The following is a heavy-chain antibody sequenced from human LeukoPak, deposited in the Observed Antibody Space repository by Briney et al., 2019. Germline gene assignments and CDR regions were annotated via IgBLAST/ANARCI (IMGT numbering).Heavy chain of an antibody. V-gene: IGHV3-23*01. CDR1: GFTFSSYA. CDR3: AKMGAVTTHYYYYMDV. J-gene: IGHJ6*03. Sequence: GGSLRLSCAASGFTFSSYAMSWVRQAPGKGLEWVSAISGSSGSTYYADSVKGRFTISRDNSKNTLYLQMNSLRAEDTAVYYCAKMGAVTTHYYYYMDVWGKGTTVTVSS. D-gene: IGHD4-17*01. CDR2: ISGSSGST.